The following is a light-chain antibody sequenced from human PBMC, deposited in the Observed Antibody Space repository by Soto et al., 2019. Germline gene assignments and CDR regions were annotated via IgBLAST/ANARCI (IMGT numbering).Light chain of an antibody. CDR2: DAS. V-gene: IGKV1-33*01. CDR3: QHFDNLPLT. CDR1: QDISNY. Sequence: DIQMTQSPSSLSASVGDRVTITCQASQDISNYLNWYQQKPGKAPKILIYDASVLEAGVPSRFSGGGSGTHFTLTISSLQAEDVATYYWQHFDNLPLTFGGGTKVEIK. J-gene: IGKJ4*01.